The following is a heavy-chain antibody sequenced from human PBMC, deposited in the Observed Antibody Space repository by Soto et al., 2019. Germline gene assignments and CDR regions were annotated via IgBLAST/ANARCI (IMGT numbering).Heavy chain of an antibody. D-gene: IGHD2-8*01. Sequence: SLRLSCASSGFTFSSCSMNWVRQAPGKGLEWVSFISGSGDTKYYADSVKGRFTISRDNAKSSLYLQMSSLRDEDTAVYYCAKYCSSDVCFDYWGQGTLVTVSS. J-gene: IGHJ4*02. CDR1: GFTFSSCS. V-gene: IGHV3-48*02. CDR2: ISGSGDTK. CDR3: AKYCSSDVCFDY.